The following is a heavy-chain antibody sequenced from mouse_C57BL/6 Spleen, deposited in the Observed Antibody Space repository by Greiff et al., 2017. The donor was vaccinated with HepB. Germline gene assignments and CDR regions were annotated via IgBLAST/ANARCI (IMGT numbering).Heavy chain of an antibody. J-gene: IGHJ4*01. V-gene: IGHV1-15*01. Sequence: VQLQQSGAELVRPGASVTLSCKASGYTFTDYEMHWVKQTPVHGLEWIGAIDPETGGTAYNQKFKGKAILTADKSSSTAYMELRSLTSEDSDVYYCTRGRYYGSSPDAMDYWGQGTSVTVSS. CDR2: IDPETGGT. CDR1: GYTFTDYE. CDR3: TRGRYYGSSPDAMDY. D-gene: IGHD1-1*01.